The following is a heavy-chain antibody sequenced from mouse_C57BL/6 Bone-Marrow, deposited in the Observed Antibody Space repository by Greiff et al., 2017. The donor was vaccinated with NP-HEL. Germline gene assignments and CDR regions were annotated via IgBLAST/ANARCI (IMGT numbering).Heavy chain of an antibody. Sequence: QVQLQQPGAELVKPGASVKLSCKASGYTFTTYWMQWVKQRPGQGLEWIGGIDPSDSYTNYNPKFKGKATLTVDTSSRTANMQLSSLTSEDSAVYYGARKAYYGRSYEIAYWGQGTLVTVSA. CDR2: IDPSDSYT. D-gene: IGHD1-1*01. V-gene: IGHV1-50*01. CDR1: GYTFTTYW. J-gene: IGHJ3*01. CDR3: ARKAYYGRSYEIAY.